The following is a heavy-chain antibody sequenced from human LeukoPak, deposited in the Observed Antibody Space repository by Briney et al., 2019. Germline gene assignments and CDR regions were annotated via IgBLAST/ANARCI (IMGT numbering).Heavy chain of an antibody. D-gene: IGHD2-21*01. CDR1: GGSISSYY. CDR2: IYYSGST. J-gene: IGHJ4*02. CDR3: ARTDEYCGGDCYHFDY. Sequence: KPSETLSLTCTVSGGSISSYYWSWIRQPPGKGLDWIGYIYYSGSTNYNPSLKSRVTIPVDTSKNQFSLKLSSVTAADTAVYYCARTDEYCGGDCYHFDYWGQGTLVTVSS. V-gene: IGHV4-59*01.